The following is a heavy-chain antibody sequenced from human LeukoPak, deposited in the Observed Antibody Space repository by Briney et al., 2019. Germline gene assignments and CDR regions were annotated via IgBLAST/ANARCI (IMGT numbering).Heavy chain of an antibody. J-gene: IGHJ4*02. V-gene: IGHV1-69*01. CDR2: IIPIFGTA. Sequence: KVSCKASGGTFSSYAISWVRQAPGQGLEWMGGIIPIFGTANYAQKFQGRVTITADESTSTAYMELSSLRSEDTDVYYCVWSIAVAGTFDYWGQGTLVTVSS. CDR3: VWSIAVAGTFDY. D-gene: IGHD6-19*01. CDR1: GGTFSSYA.